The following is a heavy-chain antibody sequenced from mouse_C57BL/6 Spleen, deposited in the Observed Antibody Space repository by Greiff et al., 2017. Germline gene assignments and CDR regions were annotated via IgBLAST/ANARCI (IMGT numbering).Heavy chain of an antibody. Sequence: VQLKESGGGLVQPKGSLKLSCAASGFSFNTYAMNWVRQAPGKGLEWVARIRSRSNNYATYYADSVKDRFTISRDDSESMLYLQMNNLKTEDTAMYYCVRQGGSIPFAYWGQGTLVTVSA. D-gene: IGHD1-1*01. CDR2: IRSRSNNYAT. J-gene: IGHJ3*01. CDR3: VRQGGSIPFAY. CDR1: GFSFNTYA. V-gene: IGHV10-1*01.